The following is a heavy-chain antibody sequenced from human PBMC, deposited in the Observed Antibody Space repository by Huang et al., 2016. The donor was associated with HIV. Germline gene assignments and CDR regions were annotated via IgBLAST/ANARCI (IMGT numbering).Heavy chain of an antibody. CDR2: IKQDESEK. V-gene: IGHV3-7*01. CDR3: ATKTAAMDI. J-gene: IGHJ6*02. CDR1: TFRFGAYW. Sequence: VESGGRLVQPGGSLRLSCVGSTFRFGAYWMSLVRQSPGKGLDWVANIKQDESEKYYVDSVKGRFNISRDNAKKVLFLEMNNVRVEDTATYYCATKTAAMDIWGQGTTVTVS. D-gene: IGHD1-7*01.